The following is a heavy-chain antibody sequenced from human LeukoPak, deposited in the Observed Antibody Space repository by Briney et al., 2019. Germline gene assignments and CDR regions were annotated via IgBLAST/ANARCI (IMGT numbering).Heavy chain of an antibody. CDR3: ARRTDTAMEFDY. J-gene: IGHJ4*02. Sequence: SETLSLTCAVYGGSFSGYYWSWIRQPPGEGLEWIGEINHSGSTNYNPSLKSRVTISVDTSKNQFSLKLSSVTAADTAVYYCARRTDTAMEFDYWGQGTLVTVSS. CDR1: GGSFSGYY. D-gene: IGHD5-18*01. CDR2: INHSGST. V-gene: IGHV4-34*01.